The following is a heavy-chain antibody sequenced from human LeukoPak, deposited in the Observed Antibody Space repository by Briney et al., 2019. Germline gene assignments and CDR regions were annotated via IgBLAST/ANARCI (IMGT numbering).Heavy chain of an antibody. CDR3: ARRWGSWYFDY. J-gene: IGHJ4*02. CDR1: GGSISSSSYY. D-gene: IGHD3-16*01. CDR2: IYYSGST. Sequence: SETLCLTCTVSGGSISSSSYYWGWIRQPPGKGLEWIGSIYYSGSTYYNPPLKSRVTISVDTSKNQFSLKLSSVTAADTAVYYCARRWGSWYFDYWGQGTLVTVSS. V-gene: IGHV4-39*01.